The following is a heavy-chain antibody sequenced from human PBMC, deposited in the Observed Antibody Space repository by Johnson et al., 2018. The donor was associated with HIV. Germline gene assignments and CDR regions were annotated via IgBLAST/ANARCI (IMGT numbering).Heavy chain of an antibody. Sequence: QMQLVESGGGAVRPGGSLRISCAASGFTFDDYGMSWVRQAQGKGLEWVSVIYSGGSTYYADSVKGRFTISSDNSKSTVYLHMTSLRTEDAALYYCAKLIVNWNYDEEASRDFDIWGQGTMVTVSS. J-gene: IGHJ3*02. D-gene: IGHD1-7*01. V-gene: IGHV3-NL1*01. CDR1: GFTFDDYG. CDR3: AKLIVNWNYDEEASRDFDI. CDR2: IYSGGST.